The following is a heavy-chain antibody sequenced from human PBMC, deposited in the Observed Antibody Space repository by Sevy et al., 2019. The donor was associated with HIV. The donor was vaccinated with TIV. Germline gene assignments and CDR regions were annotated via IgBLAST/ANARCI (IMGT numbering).Heavy chain of an antibody. V-gene: IGHV3-30*18. CDR1: GFTFSSYG. D-gene: IGHD3-22*01. Sequence: GGSLRLSCAASGFTFSSYGMHWVRQAPGKGLERVAVISYDGSNKYYADSVKGRFTISRDNSKNTLYLQMNSLRAEDTAVYYCAKDSDYRNYYDSSGYLDYWGQGTLVTVSS. CDR3: AKDSDYRNYYDSSGYLDY. CDR2: ISYDGSNK. J-gene: IGHJ4*02.